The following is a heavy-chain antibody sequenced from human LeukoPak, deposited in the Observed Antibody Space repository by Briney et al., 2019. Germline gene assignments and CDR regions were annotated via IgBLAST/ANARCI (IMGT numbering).Heavy chain of an antibody. CDR3: ASVARDSSGYHYFDY. V-gene: IGHV4-39*01. D-gene: IGHD3-22*01. CDR2: IYYSGST. Sequence: SETLSLTCTVSGGSISNSNYYWGWIRQPPGKGLEWIGNIYYSGSTYYNPSLKSRVTISVDTSKNQFSLKLSSVTAADTAVYYCASVARDSSGYHYFDYWGQGTLVTVSS. CDR1: GGSISNSNYY. J-gene: IGHJ4*02.